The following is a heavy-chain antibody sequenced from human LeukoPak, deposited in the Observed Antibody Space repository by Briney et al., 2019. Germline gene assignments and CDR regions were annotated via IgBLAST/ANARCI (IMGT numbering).Heavy chain of an antibody. V-gene: IGHV4-59*08. CDR2: IYCSGTT. Sequence: SETLSLTCTVSGGSINSYYWSWIRQPPGKGLEWIGYIYCSGTTNYNPSLKRRLTISIDTTKNQFSLNLSSVSAADTAVYYCARHPSVAAKLLFDYWGQGTLVTVSS. CDR3: ARHPSVAAKLLFDY. CDR1: GGSINSYY. D-gene: IGHD6-13*01. J-gene: IGHJ4*02.